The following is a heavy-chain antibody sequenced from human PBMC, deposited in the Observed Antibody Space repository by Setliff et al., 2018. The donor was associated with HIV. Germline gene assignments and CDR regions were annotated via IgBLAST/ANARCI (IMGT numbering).Heavy chain of an antibody. CDR3: AGVNTAMARNYYYMDV. Sequence: SETLSLTCTVSGGSISSSNYYWDWIRQSPGKGLEWIGNIYYSGNTDYNPPLKSRVTISVDTSKNQFFLKVTSVTAADTAVYYCAGVNTAMARNYYYMDVWGKGTTVTVSS. CDR1: GGSISSSNYY. CDR2: IYYSGNT. J-gene: IGHJ6*03. D-gene: IGHD5-18*01. V-gene: IGHV4-39*01.